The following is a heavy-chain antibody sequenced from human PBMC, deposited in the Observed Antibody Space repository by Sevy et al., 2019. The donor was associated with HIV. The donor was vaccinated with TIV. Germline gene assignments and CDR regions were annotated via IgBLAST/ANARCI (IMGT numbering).Heavy chain of an antibody. D-gene: IGHD1-1*01. CDR1: GFTFNSFS. CDR2: ITNDGSNK. V-gene: IGHV3-30-3*01. J-gene: IGHJ1*01. CDR3: ALERLFSNVAEYFQN. Sequence: GSLRLSCANSGFTFNSFSMPWVRQGPGKGPEWVATITNDGSNKYYADSVKGRFTISRDNSKNSLYLQMNSLRAEDTAVYCCALERLFSNVAEYFQNWGQGTLVTVSS.